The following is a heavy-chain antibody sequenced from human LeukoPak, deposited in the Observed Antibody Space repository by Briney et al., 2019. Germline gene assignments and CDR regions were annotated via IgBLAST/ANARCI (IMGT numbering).Heavy chain of an antibody. CDR2: MNPNSGNT. CDR3: AREGWELQNFDY. CDR1: GYTFTSYD. J-gene: IGHJ4*02. V-gene: IGHV1-8*01. D-gene: IGHD1-26*01. Sequence: ASVNVSCKASGYTFTSYDINWVRQATGQGLEWMGWMNPNSGNTGYAQKFQGRVTMTRNTSISTAYMELSSLRSEDTAVYYCAREGWELQNFDYWGQGTLVTVSS.